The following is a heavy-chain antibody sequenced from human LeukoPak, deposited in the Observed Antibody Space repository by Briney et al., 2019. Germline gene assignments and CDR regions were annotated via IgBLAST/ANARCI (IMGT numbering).Heavy chain of an antibody. V-gene: IGHV3-30*18. J-gene: IGHJ6*04. CDR1: GFTFSSYG. Sequence: GGSLRLSCAASGFTFSSYGIHWVRQAPGKGLEWVAVISYDGSNKYYADSVKGRFTISRDNSKNTLYLQMNSLRAEDTAVYYCAKDKDNWNDYYYGMDVWGKGTTVTVSS. D-gene: IGHD1-1*01. CDR2: ISYDGSNK. CDR3: AKDKDNWNDYYYGMDV.